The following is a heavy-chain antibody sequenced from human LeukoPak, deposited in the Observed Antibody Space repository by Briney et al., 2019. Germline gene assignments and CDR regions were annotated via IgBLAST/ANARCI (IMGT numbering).Heavy chain of an antibody. V-gene: IGHV4-34*01. Sequence: SETLSLTCAVHGGSLSGNYWNWIRQTPGKGPEWLGDINYDGHTNYSPSLESRLTISVDSSKNQFALTLRSVTAADAAVYYCAVLMRHYGIDVWGQGTTVTVSS. D-gene: IGHD3-9*01. CDR2: INYDGHT. CDR3: AVLMRHYGIDV. J-gene: IGHJ6*02. CDR1: GGSLSGNY.